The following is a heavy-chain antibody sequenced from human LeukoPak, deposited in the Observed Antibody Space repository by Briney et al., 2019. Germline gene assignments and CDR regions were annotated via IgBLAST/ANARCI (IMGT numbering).Heavy chain of an antibody. Sequence: PGGSLRLSCAAPGFTVSSNYMSWVRQAPGKGLEWVSVIYRGGSTYYAGSVKGRFTISRDNSKNTLYLQMNSLRDEDTAVHYCARAPDYYDRSGYYPIRYLDLWGRGTLVTVSS. D-gene: IGHD3-22*01. J-gene: IGHJ2*01. CDR2: IYRGGST. V-gene: IGHV3-66*01. CDR1: GFTVSSNY. CDR3: ARAPDYYDRSGYYPIRYLDL.